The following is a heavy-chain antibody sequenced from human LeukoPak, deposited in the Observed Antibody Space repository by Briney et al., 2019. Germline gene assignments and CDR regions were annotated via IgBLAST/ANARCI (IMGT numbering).Heavy chain of an antibody. CDR1: GFSLGTSEVG. D-gene: IGHD2/OR15-2a*01. V-gene: IGHV2-5*02. J-gene: IGHJ4*02. Sequence: SGPTLVRPTQTLTLTCTFSGFSLGTSEVGVGWIRQPPGQALEWLAIIYWDDGKRYNPSLKGRLTITKDTSNNQVVLTMTAMDPLDTGTYFCAHRPIALRQGGFDYWGQGTLVTVSS. CDR3: AHRPIALRQGGFDY. CDR2: IYWDDGK.